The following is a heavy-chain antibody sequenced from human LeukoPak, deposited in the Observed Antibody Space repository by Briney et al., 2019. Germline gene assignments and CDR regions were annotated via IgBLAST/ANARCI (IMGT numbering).Heavy chain of an antibody. Sequence: ASVKVSCKASGYTFSGYYMHWVRQAPGQGLEWMGIVNPSGGGTNYAQKFQGRVTMTRDTSTSTVYMELSSLRSEDTAVYYCARRGYSYDDDYWGQGTLVTVSS. D-gene: IGHD5-18*01. CDR1: GYTFSGYY. V-gene: IGHV1-46*01. CDR3: ARRGYSYDDDY. J-gene: IGHJ4*02. CDR2: VNPSGGGT.